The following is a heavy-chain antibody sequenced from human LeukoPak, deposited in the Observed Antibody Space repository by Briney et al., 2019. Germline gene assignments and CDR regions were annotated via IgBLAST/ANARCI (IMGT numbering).Heavy chain of an antibody. V-gene: IGHV5-51*01. D-gene: IGHD4-11*01. J-gene: IGHJ6*02. CDR3: ARVRLPYYYGMDV. Sequence: KYGESLKISCKASGYSFTSYWIGWVRPMPGKGLEWMGIIYPGDSDTRYGPSFQGQVTISADKSISTAYLQWSSLKASDTAMYYCARVRLPYYYGMDVWGQGTTVTVTS. CDR2: IYPGDSDT. CDR1: GYSFTSYW.